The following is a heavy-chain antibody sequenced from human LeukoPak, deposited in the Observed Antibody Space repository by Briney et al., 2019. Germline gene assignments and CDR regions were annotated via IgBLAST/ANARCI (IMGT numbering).Heavy chain of an antibody. CDR2: INPNSGDT. J-gene: IGHJ4*02. V-gene: IGHV1-2*04. Sequence: ASVKVSCKASGYTFAGYFIHWVRQAPRQGLEWMGRINPNSGDTEYAPKFQGWVTMTRDTSISTAYVEVRRLISDDTAVYYCARDLASTSNWEFDFWGQGTLVIVSS. CDR1: GYTFAGYF. CDR3: ARDLASTSNWEFDF. D-gene: IGHD1-26*01.